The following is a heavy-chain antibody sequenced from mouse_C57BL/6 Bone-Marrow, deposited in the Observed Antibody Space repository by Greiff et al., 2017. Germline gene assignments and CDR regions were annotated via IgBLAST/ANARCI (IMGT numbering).Heavy chain of an antibody. CDR1: GYTFTDYY. J-gene: IGHJ2*01. Sequence: VQLQQSGPVLVKPGASVKMSCTASGYTFTDYYMNWVKQSPGQSLEWIGVINPYNGGTSYNQKFKGKATLTVDKSSSTAYLELSSLTSEDSAVYYCAAGLRCNCFDYGGRGKALTVSA. D-gene: IGHD3-2*02. V-gene: IGHV1-19*01. CDR2: INPYNGGT. CDR3: AAGLRCNCFDY.